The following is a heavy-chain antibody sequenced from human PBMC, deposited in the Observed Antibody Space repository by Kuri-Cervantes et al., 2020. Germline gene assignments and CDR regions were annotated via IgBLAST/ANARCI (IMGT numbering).Heavy chain of an antibody. D-gene: IGHD6-13*01. CDR2: ISSSSSYI. J-gene: IGHJ6*03. CDR1: GFIFSSYW. V-gene: IGHV3-21*01. CDR3: ARDGAGRGHYYYMDV. Sequence: GESLKISCAASGFIFSSYWMSWVRQAPGKGLEWVSSISSSSSYIYYADSVKGRFTISRDNAKNSLYLQMNSLRAEDTAVYYCARDGAGRGHYYYMDVWGKGTTVTVSS.